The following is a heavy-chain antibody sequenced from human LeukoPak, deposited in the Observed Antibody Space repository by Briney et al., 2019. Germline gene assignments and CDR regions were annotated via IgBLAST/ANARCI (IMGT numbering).Heavy chain of an antibody. CDR3: ARDRDYYDSSGYHY. CDR2: IYSGGGT. J-gene: IGHJ4*02. V-gene: IGHV3-53*01. Sequence: GGSLRLSCAASEFTVSSNYMSWVRQAPGKGLEWVSTIYSGGGTYYADSVKGRFTISRDNSRNTLHLQMNSLRAEDTAVYYCARDRDYYDSSGYHYWGQGTLVTVSS. D-gene: IGHD3-22*01. CDR1: EFTVSSNY.